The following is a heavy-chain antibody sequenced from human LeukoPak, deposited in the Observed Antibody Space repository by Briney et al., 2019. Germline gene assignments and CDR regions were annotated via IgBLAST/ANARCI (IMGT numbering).Heavy chain of an antibody. J-gene: IGHJ5*02. D-gene: IGHD1-7*01. CDR1: GGSFSGYY. CDR3: ARGNPYNWNYGWRSFDP. V-gene: IGHV4-34*01. Sequence: SETLSLTCAVYGGSFSGYYWSWIRQPPGKGLEWIGEINHSGSTNYNPSLKSRVTISVDTSKNQFSLKLSSVTAADTAVYYCARGNPYNWNYGWRSFDPWGQGTLVTVSS. CDR2: INHSGST.